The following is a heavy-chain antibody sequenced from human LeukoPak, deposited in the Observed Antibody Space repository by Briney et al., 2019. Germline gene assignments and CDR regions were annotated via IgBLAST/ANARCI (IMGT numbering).Heavy chain of an antibody. CDR1: GFTFSTYN. Sequence: PGGSLRLSCTASGFTFSTYNMNWVRQAPGKGLEWVSSITTSSTYIYYADSVKGRFTIPRDNAKNSLYLQMNSLRAEDTAVYYCARDPITGTPTGWGQGTLVTVSS. V-gene: IGHV3-21*01. J-gene: IGHJ4*02. CDR3: ARDPITGTPTG. D-gene: IGHD1-20*01. CDR2: ITTSSTYI.